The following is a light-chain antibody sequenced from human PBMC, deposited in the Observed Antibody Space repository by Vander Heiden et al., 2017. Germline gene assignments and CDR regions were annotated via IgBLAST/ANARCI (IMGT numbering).Light chain of an antibody. J-gene: IGKJ5*01. CDR1: QSVSSY. CDR3: QQRSNWTPVT. Sequence: EIVLTQSPATLSLSPGERATLSCRASQSVSSYLAWYQQKQGQAPRLLIYDASNTATGSLARFSGSGCGREFTPTISSREPEDFAVYYCQQRSNWTPVTFGQGTQLEIK. CDR2: DAS. V-gene: IGKV3-11*02.